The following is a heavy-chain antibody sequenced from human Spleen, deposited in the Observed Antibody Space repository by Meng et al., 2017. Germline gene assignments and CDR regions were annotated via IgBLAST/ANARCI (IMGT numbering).Heavy chain of an antibody. J-gene: IGHJ4*02. V-gene: IGHV4-61*01. CDR2: IYYSGST. CDR1: CGSAMSGSCY. Sequence: VRPPGTPSMTCCGACGSAMSGSCYWSWIRQPPGKGLEWTGYIYYSGSTNYNPSLKSRVTISVDTSKNQFSLKLSSVTAADTAVYYCARDYYGSGSYEYWGQGTLVTVSS. D-gene: IGHD3-10*01. CDR3: ARDYYGSGSYEY.